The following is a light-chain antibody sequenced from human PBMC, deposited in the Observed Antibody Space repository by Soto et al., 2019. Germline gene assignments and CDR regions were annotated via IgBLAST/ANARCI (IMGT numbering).Light chain of an antibody. CDR3: HQGNTCPLT. Sequence: DILLTQSPSTLSASLGDRATITCRASQIISSWLAWFQQKPGKAPKLLIYTASSLQSGVPARFSGSGSGTDFTLTISSLQPEDFATYYCHQGNTCPLTFGGGTKVDIK. CDR2: TAS. CDR1: QIISSW. J-gene: IGKJ4*01. V-gene: IGKV1-12*01.